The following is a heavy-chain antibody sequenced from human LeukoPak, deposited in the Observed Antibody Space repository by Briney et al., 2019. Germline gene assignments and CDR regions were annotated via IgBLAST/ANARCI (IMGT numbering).Heavy chain of an antibody. CDR2: IYYSGST. D-gene: IGHD6-25*01. J-gene: IGHJ6*03. Sequence: GSLRLSCAASAFTFSSYSMNWVRQAPGKGLEWIGSIYYSGSTYYNPSLKSRVTISVDTSKNQFSLKLSSVTAADTAVYYCARDQRGAHNYYYYMDVWGKGTTVTISS. V-gene: IGHV4-39*07. CDR1: AFTFSSYS. CDR3: ARDQRGAHNYYYYMDV.